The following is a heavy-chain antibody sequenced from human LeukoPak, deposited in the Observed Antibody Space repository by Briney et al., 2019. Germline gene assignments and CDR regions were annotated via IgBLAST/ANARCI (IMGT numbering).Heavy chain of an antibody. CDR2: ISGSGGST. Sequence: GGSLRLSCAASGFTFSSYAMSWVRQAPGKGLEWVSAISGSGGSTYYADSVKGRFTISRDNSKNTLYLQMNSLGAEDTAVYYCAKKPLGESKTLDYWGQGTLVTVSS. V-gene: IGHV3-23*01. CDR3: AKKPLGESKTLDY. D-gene: IGHD3-16*01. CDR1: GFTFSSYA. J-gene: IGHJ4*02.